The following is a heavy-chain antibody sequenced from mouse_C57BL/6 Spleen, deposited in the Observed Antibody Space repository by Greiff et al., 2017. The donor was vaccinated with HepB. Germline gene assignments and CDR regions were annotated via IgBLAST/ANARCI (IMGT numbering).Heavy chain of an antibody. V-gene: IGHV1-82*01. CDR2: IYPGDGDT. Sequence: QVQLQQSGPELVKPGASVKISCKASGYAFSSSWMNWVKQRPGKGLEWIGRIYPGDGDTNYNGKFKGKAKLTADKSSSTAYMQLSSLTSEDSAVYFCARSGDYGSSYPFAYWGQGTLVTVSA. D-gene: IGHD1-1*01. CDR1: GYAFSSSW. J-gene: IGHJ3*01. CDR3: ARSGDYGSSYPFAY.